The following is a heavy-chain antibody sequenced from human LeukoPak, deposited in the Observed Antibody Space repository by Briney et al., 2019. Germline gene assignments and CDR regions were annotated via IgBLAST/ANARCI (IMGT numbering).Heavy chain of an antibody. CDR2: IRYDGSNK. CDR3: AKDQDSSGLSDAFDI. J-gene: IGHJ3*02. D-gene: IGHD3-22*01. V-gene: IGHV3-30*02. Sequence: GGSPRLSCAASGFTFSSYGMHWVRQAPGKGLEWVAFIRYDGSNKYYADSVKGRFTISRDNSKNTLYLQMNSLRAEDTAVYYCAKDQDSSGLSDAFDIWGQGTMVTVSS. CDR1: GFTFSSYG.